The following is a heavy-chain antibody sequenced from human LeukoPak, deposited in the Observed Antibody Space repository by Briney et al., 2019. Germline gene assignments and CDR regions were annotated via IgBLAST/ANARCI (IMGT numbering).Heavy chain of an antibody. CDR2: IYYSGST. CDR1: GGSISSSSYY. CDR3: ARNRQQQLANYFDY. D-gene: IGHD6-13*01. V-gene: IGHV4-39*07. Sequence: SETLSLTCTVSGGSISSSSYYWGWIRQPPGKGLEWIGSIYYSGSTYYNPSLKSRVTISVDTSKNQFSLKLSSVTAADTAVYYCARNRQQQLANYFDYWGQGTLVTVSS. J-gene: IGHJ4*02.